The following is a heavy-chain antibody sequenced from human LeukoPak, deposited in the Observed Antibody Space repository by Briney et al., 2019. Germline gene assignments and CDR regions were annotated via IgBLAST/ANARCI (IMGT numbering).Heavy chain of an antibody. V-gene: IGHV3-15*01. CDR1: GFTFSYAW. CDR2: IKSKTDGGTT. CDR3: TTAPLWFGELSVRDY. D-gene: IGHD3-10*01. J-gene: IGHJ4*02. Sequence: GGSVRRSCAASGFTFSYAWMSWVRQPPGKGLEWVGRIKSKTDGGTTDYAAPVKGRFTISRDDSKNTLYLQMNSLKTEDTAVYYCTTAPLWFGELSVRDYWGQGTLVTVSS.